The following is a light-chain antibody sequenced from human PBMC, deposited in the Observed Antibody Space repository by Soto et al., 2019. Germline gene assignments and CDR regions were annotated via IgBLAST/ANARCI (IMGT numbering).Light chain of an antibody. V-gene: IGKV4-1*01. J-gene: IGKJ1*01. Sequence: DIVMTQSPDSLAVSLCERATINCRSSQSILLSSNNKNYLAWYQQKPGQPPKLLIYWASTRESGVPDRFSGSGSGTDFTLTISSLQAEDVAVYYCQQYYSTPPTFGQGTKVDIK. CDR1: QSILLSSNNKNY. CDR2: WAS. CDR3: QQYYSTPPT.